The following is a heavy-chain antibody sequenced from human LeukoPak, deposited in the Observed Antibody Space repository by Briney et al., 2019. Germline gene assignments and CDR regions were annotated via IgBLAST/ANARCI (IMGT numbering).Heavy chain of an antibody. CDR1: GGSISSYY. CDR3: ARLQNSGRGDAFDI. J-gene: IGHJ3*02. Sequence: PSETLSLTCTVSGGSISSYYWSWIRQPAGKGLEWIGRIYTSGSTNYNPSLKSRVTISVDTSKNQFSLKLSSVTAADTAVYYCARLQNSGRGDAFDIWGQGTMVTVSS. V-gene: IGHV4-4*07. CDR2: IYTSGST. D-gene: IGHD1-26*01.